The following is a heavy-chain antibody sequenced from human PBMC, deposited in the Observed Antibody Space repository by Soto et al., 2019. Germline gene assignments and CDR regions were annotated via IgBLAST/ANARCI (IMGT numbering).Heavy chain of an antibody. CDR3: ARIPRYSFPTSDDLDS. J-gene: IGHJ4*02. Sequence: SLKVSCKASGGTFYTYTFSWVRQAPGQGLEWMGSITPIYPTTNYAEKFQGRLTVTADGSTNTAYMELNSLTSEDTAVYYCARIPRYSFPTSDDLDSWGQGTLVTVSS. D-gene: IGHD5-18*01. CDR2: ITPIYPTT. CDR1: GGTFYTYT. V-gene: IGHV1-69*13.